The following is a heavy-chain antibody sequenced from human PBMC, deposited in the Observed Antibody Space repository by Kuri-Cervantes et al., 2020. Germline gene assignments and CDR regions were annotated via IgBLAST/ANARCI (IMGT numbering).Heavy chain of an antibody. V-gene: IGHV4-38-2*02. D-gene: IGHD3-10*01. CDR1: GYSISSGYY. CDR3: ARVGYYYGSGNRGVDY. CDR2: IYHSGST. Sequence: ESLKISCTVSGYSISSGYYWGWIRQPPGKGLEWIGSIYHSGSTYYNPSLKSRVTISVDTSKNQFSLKLSSVTAADTAVYYCARVGYYYGSGNRGVDYWGQGTLVTVSS. J-gene: IGHJ4*02.